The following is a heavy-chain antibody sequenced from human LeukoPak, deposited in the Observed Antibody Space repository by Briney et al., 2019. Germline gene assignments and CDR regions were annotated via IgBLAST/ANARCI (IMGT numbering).Heavy chain of an antibody. D-gene: IGHD6-19*01. J-gene: IGHJ4*02. Sequence: GRSLRLSCTASGFTFGDYAMSWVRQAPGKGLEWVGFIRSKAYGGTTEYAASVKGRFTISRDDSKSITYLQMNSLKTEDTAVYYCKAGSRTFDYWGQGTLVTVSS. CDR1: GFTFGDYA. V-gene: IGHV3-49*04. CDR3: KAGSRTFDY. CDR2: IRSKAYGGTT.